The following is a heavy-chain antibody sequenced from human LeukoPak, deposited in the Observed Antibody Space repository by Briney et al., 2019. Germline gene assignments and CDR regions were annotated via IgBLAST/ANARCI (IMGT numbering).Heavy chain of an antibody. D-gene: IGHD4-17*01. CDR2: IHYTGST. J-gene: IGHJ4*02. Sequence: PWETLSLTCTVSGGSISSYYWTWIRQTPGKGLDWIGYIHYTGSTSYDPSLKSRVTISVDTSKSQFSLELTSVTAADTAVYYCAGGPAVTTNDYWGQGTLVTVFS. V-gene: IGHV4-59*01. CDR1: GGSISSYY. CDR3: AGGPAVTTNDY.